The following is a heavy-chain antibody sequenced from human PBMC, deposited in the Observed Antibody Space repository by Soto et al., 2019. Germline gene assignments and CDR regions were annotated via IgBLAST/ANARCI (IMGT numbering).Heavy chain of an antibody. CDR2: IFYTGST. CDR1: SDSISSSTYY. D-gene: IGHD1-7*01. J-gene: IGHJ5*02. CDR3: ARHGKLELRGWFDP. V-gene: IGHV4-39*01. Sequence: SETLSLTCTVSSDSISSSTYYWGWIRQPPGKGLEWIGTIFYTGSTYYNPSLKSRVTISVDTSKNQFSLKLSSVTAADTAVYYCARHGKLELRGWFDPWGQGTLVTVFS.